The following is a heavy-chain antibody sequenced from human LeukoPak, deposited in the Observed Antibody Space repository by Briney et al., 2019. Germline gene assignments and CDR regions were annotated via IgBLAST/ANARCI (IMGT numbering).Heavy chain of an antibody. J-gene: IGHJ6*03. Sequence: GASVKVSCKASGYTFTSYGISWVRQAPGQGLEWMGWISAYNGNTKYAQKFQGRVTMTTDTSTSTAYMELRSLRSDDTAVYYCARVLSSSWSYYYYYMDVWGKGTTVTISS. CDR1: GYTFTSYG. CDR3: ARVLSSSWSYYYYYMDV. V-gene: IGHV1-18*01. CDR2: ISAYNGNT. D-gene: IGHD6-13*01.